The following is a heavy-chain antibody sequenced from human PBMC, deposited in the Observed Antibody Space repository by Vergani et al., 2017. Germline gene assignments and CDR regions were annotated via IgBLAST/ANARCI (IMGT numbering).Heavy chain of an antibody. Sequence: DVHLAESGGGFFQPGGSLRLSCPASGFSFNSYWMHWVRQVPGKGLLWVSRIKSDGSITAYADSVKGRFTISRDNAQNTLYLQMNSLRVEDTGVYYCARARCIETCYMSNWLDSWGQGTLVTVSS. V-gene: IGHV3-74*03. CDR3: ARARCIETCYMSNWLDS. CDR2: IKSDGSIT. J-gene: IGHJ5*01. CDR1: GFSFNSYW. D-gene: IGHD3-9*01.